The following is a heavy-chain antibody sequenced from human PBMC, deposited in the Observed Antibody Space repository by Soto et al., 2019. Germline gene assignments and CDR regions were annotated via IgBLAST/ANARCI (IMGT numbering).Heavy chain of an antibody. CDR3: ATDLGDSSGSPS. Sequence: AASVKVSCKVSGYTLTELSMHWVRQAPGKGLEWMGGFDPEDGETIYAQKFQGRVTMTEDTSTDTAYMELSSLRSEDTAVYYCATDLGDSSGSPSWGQGTLVTVS. CDR2: FDPEDGET. D-gene: IGHD3-22*01. J-gene: IGHJ4*02. CDR1: GYTLTELS. V-gene: IGHV1-24*01.